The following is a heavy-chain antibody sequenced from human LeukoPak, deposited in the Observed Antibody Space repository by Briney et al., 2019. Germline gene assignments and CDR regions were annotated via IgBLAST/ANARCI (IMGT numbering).Heavy chain of an antibody. V-gene: IGHV4-39*01. Sequence: PSETLSLTCTVSGGSLSSSSYYWGWIRQPPGKGLEWIGSIYYSGSTYYNPSLKSRVTISVDTSKNQFSLKLSSVTAADTAVYYCARHRYDYGDYYIDYWGQGTLVTVSS. CDR2: IYYSGST. CDR1: GGSLSSSSYY. J-gene: IGHJ4*02. D-gene: IGHD4-17*01. CDR3: ARHRYDYGDYYIDY.